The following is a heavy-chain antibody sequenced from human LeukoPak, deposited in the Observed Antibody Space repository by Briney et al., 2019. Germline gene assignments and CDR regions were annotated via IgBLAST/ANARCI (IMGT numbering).Heavy chain of an antibody. CDR2: TNYDGSDR. CDR1: GFTFRNYA. D-gene: IGHD2-15*01. CDR3: AKDLPDRYSLEY. J-gene: IGHJ4*02. V-gene: IGHV3-30*02. Sequence: GGSLRLSCAASGFTFRNYAMYWVRQAPGKGLEWVAFTNYDGSDRCYADSVKGRLTVSRDNPKNTLYLQMNSLRTEDTAVYYCAKDLPDRYSLEYWGQGTLVTVSS.